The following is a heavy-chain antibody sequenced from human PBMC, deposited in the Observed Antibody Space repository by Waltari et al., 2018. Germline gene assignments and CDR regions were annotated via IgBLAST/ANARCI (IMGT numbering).Heavy chain of an antibody. CDR3: ARVFGYYYYYMDV. J-gene: IGHJ6*03. D-gene: IGHD3-3*01. CDR1: GGPLSGYP. Sequence: QVQLQQWGAGLLKPSETLSLTCDVSGGPLSGYPWTWIRQPPGKGLELIAEINDRARTTYNPSLESRVTVSIDTANNQCSLRVRSVTAADTAVYYCARVFGYYYYYMDVWGKGTTVTISS. CDR2: INDRART. V-gene: IGHV4-34*02.